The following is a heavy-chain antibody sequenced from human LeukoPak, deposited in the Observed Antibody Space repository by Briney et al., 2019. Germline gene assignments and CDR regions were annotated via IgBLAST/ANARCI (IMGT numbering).Heavy chain of an antibody. V-gene: IGHV4-59*01. CDR3: ARGSSGWYGGFDP. CDR1: GGSISHYY. CDR2: IYYSGST. J-gene: IGHJ5*02. D-gene: IGHD6-19*01. Sequence: SETLSLTCSVSGGSISHYYWSWIRQPPGKGLEWIGYIYYSGSTNYNPSLKSRVTISVDTSKNQFSLKLSSVTAADTAVYYCARGSSGWYGGFDPWGQGTLVTVSS.